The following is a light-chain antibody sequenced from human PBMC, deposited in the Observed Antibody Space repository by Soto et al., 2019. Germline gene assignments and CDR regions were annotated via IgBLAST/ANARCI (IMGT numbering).Light chain of an antibody. Sequence: EIVLTQSPDTLSLSPGERATLSCRTSQSLSSNYLAWYQQRPGQAPRLLIYGASSRATGIPDRFSGSGSGTDFTLSISRLEPEDLAVYYCQQYGSSGTFGQGTKVDIK. CDR1: QSLSSNY. CDR3: QQYGSSGT. J-gene: IGKJ1*01. V-gene: IGKV3-20*01. CDR2: GAS.